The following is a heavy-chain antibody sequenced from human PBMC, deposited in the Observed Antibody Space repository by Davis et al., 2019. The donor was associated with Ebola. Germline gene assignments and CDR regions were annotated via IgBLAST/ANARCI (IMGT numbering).Heavy chain of an antibody. CDR2: ISGDGGST. J-gene: IGHJ6*02. CDR3: AKDPNDFRISYGMDV. CDR1: GFTFSSYW. D-gene: IGHD3-3*01. V-gene: IGHV3-43*02. Sequence: GESLKISCAASGFTFSSYWMSWVRQAPGKGLEWVSLISGDGGSTYYADSVKGRFTISRDNSKNSLYLQMNSLRTEDTALYYCAKDPNDFRISYGMDVWGQGTTVTVSS.